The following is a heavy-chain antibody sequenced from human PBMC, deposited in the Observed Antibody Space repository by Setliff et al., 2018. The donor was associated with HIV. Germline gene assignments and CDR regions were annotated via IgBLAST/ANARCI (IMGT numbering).Heavy chain of an antibody. Sequence: SETLSLTCAVYGGSFSGYYWSWIRQPPGKGLEWIGEINHSGSTNYNPSLKSRVTISVDMSKNLFSLKLSSVTAADTAVYYCARGSKGGFFDYWGQGTLVTVSS. V-gene: IGHV4-34*01. CDR2: INHSGST. D-gene: IGHD3-16*01. J-gene: IGHJ4*02. CDR1: GGSFSGYY. CDR3: ARGSKGGFFDY.